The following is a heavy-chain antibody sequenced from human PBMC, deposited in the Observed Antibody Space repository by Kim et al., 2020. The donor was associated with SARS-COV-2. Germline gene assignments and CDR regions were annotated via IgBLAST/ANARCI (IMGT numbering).Heavy chain of an antibody. J-gene: IGHJ4*02. D-gene: IGHD1-7*01. V-gene: IGHV1-3*01. CDR1: GYTFTSYA. CDR2: INAGNGNT. CDR3: ARDHKVLSPNWNYVYY. Sequence: ASVKVSCKASGYTFTSYAMHWVRQAPGQRLEWMGWINAGNGNTKYSQKFQGRVTITRDTSASTAYMELSSLRSEDTAVYYCARDHKVLSPNWNYVYYWGQGTLVTVSS.